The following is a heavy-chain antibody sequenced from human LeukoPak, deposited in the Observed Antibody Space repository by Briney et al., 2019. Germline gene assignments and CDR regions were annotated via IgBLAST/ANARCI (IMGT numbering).Heavy chain of an antibody. CDR2: IYSGGST. D-gene: IGHD6-6*01. CDR3: ARVPGTRARGNWFDP. CDR1: GFTVSIDY. J-gene: IGHJ5*02. V-gene: IGHV3-53*05. Sequence: GGSLRLSCAASGFTVSIDYMSWVRQAPGKGLEWVSVIYSGGSTYYADSVKGRFTISRDNSKNTLSLQMNSLRLEDTAMYYCARVPGTRARGNWFDPWGQGTLVTVSS.